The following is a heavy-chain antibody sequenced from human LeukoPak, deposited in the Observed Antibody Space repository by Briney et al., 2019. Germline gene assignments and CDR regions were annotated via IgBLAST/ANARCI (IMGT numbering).Heavy chain of an antibody. CDR1: GGSISSYY. J-gene: IGHJ2*01. CDR2: IYYSGST. V-gene: IGHV4-59*01. D-gene: IGHD5-24*01. CDR3: AREIKRRDGYNYSWYFDL. Sequence: SETLSLTCTVSGGSISSYYWSWIRQPPGKGLEWIGYIYYSGSTNYNPSLKSRVTISVDTSKNQFSLKLSSVTAADTAVYYCAREIKRRDGYNYSWYFDLWGRGTLVTVSS.